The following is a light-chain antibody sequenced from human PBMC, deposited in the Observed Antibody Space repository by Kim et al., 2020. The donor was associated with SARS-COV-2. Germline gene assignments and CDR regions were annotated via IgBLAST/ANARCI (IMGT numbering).Light chain of an antibody. V-gene: IGKV6D-21*02. CDR1: ESMGSS. J-gene: IGKJ2*01. Sequence: EIVLTQSPDFQSVSPGEKVTITCRASESMGSSLHWYQLKPDQSPRLLIKYTSQSISGVPSRFSGSGAGTDFTLTINSLEAEDAAAYYCHQSHNLPYTFGQGTKLEIK. CDR3: HQSHNLPYT. CDR2: YTS.